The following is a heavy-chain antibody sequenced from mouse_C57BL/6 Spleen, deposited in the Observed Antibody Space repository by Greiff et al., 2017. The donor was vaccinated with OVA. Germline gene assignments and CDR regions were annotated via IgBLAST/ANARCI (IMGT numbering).Heavy chain of an antibody. CDR2: IYPGSGST. Sequence: QVQLKQPGAELVKPGASVKMSCKASGYTFTSYWITWVKQRPGQGLEWIGDIYPGSGSTNYNEKFKSKATLTVDTSSSTAYMQLSSLTSEDSAVYYCARTAYSNPRTWFAYWGQGTLVTVSA. V-gene: IGHV1-55*01. D-gene: IGHD2-5*01. CDR3: ARTAYSNPRTWFAY. CDR1: GYTFTSYW. J-gene: IGHJ3*01.